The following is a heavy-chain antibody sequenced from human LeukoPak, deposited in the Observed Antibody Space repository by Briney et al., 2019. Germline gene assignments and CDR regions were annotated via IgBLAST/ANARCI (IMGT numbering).Heavy chain of an antibody. CDR2: INHSGST. CDR3: ARGGIFGVVKKIKNYFDY. D-gene: IGHD3-3*01. Sequence: SETLSLTCAVYGGSFSGYYWSWIRQPPGKGLEWIGEINHSGSTNYNPSLKSRVTVSVDTSKNQFSLKLSSVTAADTAVYYCARGGIFGVVKKIKNYFDYWGQGTLVTVSS. CDR1: GGSFSGYY. V-gene: IGHV4-34*01. J-gene: IGHJ4*02.